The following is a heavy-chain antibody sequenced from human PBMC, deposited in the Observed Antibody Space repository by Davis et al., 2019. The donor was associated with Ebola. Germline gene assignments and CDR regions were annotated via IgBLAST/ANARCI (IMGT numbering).Heavy chain of an antibody. V-gene: IGHV3-23*01. Sequence: GESLKIFCAASGFTFSSYAMSWVRQAPGKGLEWVSAISGSGGSTYYADSVKGRFTISRDNSKNTLYLQMNSLRAEDTAVYYCAKTAVAGTFDYWGQGTLVTVSS. CDR2: ISGSGGST. J-gene: IGHJ4*02. CDR1: GFTFSSYA. D-gene: IGHD6-19*01. CDR3: AKTAVAGTFDY.